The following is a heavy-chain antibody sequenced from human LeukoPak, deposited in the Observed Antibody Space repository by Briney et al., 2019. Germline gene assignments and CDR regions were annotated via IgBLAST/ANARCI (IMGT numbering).Heavy chain of an antibody. CDR3: AGFPITVTGVLQPIDY. Sequence: ASETLSLTCTVSGGSISSSYYYWGWIRQPPGKGLEWIGSIYYSGSTYYNPSLKSRVTISVDTSKNQFSLKLSSVTAADTAVYYCAGFPITVTGVLQPIDYWGQGTLVTVSS. D-gene: IGHD4-11*01. V-gene: IGHV4-39*07. J-gene: IGHJ4*02. CDR1: GGSISSSYYY. CDR2: IYYSGST.